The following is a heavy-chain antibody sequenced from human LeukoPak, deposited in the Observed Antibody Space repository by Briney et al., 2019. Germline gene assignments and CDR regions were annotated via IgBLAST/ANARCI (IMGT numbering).Heavy chain of an antibody. Sequence: PGGSLRLSCAASGFTVSSNYMSWVRQAPGKGLEWVSVIYSGGSTYYADSVKGRFTISRDNSKNTLYLQMNSLRAEDTAVYYCARDGSPYYYASSGYHTWGQGTLVTVSS. D-gene: IGHD3-22*01. V-gene: IGHV3-53*01. J-gene: IGHJ5*02. CDR2: IYSGGST. CDR1: GFTVSSNY. CDR3: ARDGSPYYYASSGYHT.